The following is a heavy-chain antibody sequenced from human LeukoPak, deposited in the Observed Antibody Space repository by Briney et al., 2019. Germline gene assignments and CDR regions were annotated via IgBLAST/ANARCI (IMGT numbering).Heavy chain of an antibody. CDR1: GGTFSSYA. D-gene: IGHD3-3*01. Sequence: ASVKVSCKASGGTFSSYAISWVRQAPGQGLEWMGGIIPIFGTANYAQKFQGRVTITTDESTSTAYMELSSRRSEDTAVYYCARVPLRFLEWLYLDYWGQGTLVTVSS. CDR2: IIPIFGTA. V-gene: IGHV1-69*05. CDR3: ARVPLRFLEWLYLDY. J-gene: IGHJ4*02.